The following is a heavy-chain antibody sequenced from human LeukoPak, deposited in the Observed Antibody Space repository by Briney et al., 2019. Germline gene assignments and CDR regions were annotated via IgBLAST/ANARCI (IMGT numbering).Heavy chain of an antibody. V-gene: IGHV3-23*01. CDR2: ISDSGGST. D-gene: IGHD6-13*01. J-gene: IGHJ4*02. Sequence: GGSLRLSYAASGFTFSSYAMSWVRQAPGKGLEWVSGISDSGGSTYYADSVKGRFTISRDNSKNTLYLRMISLRAEDTAVYFCAKGSSWHYFDYWGQGTLVTVSS. CDR3: AKGSSWHYFDY. CDR1: GFTFSSYA.